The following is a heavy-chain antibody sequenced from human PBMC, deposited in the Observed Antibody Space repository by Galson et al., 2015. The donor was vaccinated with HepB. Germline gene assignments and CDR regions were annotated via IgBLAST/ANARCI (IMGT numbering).Heavy chain of an antibody. D-gene: IGHD5-24*01. CDR2: IWYDGSNK. CDR3: ARAEEMATTTPLDY. Sequence: SLRLSCAASGFTFSSYGMHWVRQAPGKGLEWVAVIWYDGSNKYYADSVKGRFTISRDNSKNTLYLQMNSLRAEDTAVYYCARAEEMATTTPLDYWGQGTLVTVSS. CDR1: GFTFSSYG. J-gene: IGHJ4*02. V-gene: IGHV3-33*08.